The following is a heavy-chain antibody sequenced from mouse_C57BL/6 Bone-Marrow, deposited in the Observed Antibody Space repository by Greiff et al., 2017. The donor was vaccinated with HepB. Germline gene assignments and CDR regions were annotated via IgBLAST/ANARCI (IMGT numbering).Heavy chain of an antibody. CDR3: ARSYGYDWMDY. Sequence: VQLQGFGAEMAKPGASGKPSCKASGYTFSCYWMPWVKQRPGQGLEWIGYINPSSGYTKYNQKFKDKATLTADKSSSTAYMQLSSLTYEDSAVYYCARSYGYDWMDYWGQGTSVTVSS. CDR2: INPSSGYT. V-gene: IGHV1-7*01. J-gene: IGHJ4*01. CDR1: GYTFSCYW. D-gene: IGHD2-2*01.